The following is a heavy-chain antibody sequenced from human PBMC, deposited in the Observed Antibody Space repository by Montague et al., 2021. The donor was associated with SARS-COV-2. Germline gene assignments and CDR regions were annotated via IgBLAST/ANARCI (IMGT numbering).Heavy chain of an antibody. V-gene: IGHV6-1*01. CDR2: SCFLSEKKK. D-gene: IGHD6-13*01. Sequence: CAISGDSVAVVGPTCRSEEHTPEIHLHQHVGSCFLSEKKKDYAVSVKSRITINPDTSKNQFSLQLNSVTPEDTAVYYCSRGGSWLYYFDYWGQGTLVTVSS. CDR3: SRGGSWLYYFDY. CDR1: GDSVAVVGPT. J-gene: IGHJ4*02.